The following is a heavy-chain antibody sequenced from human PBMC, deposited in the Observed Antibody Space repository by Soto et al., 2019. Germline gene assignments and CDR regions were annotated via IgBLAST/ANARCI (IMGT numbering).Heavy chain of an antibody. CDR3: TIGLVKGRGAFDI. Sequence: EVQLVESGGGLVKPGGSLRLSCAASGFTFSNAWMNWVRQAPGKGLEWVGRIKSKTDGGTTDYAAPVKGRFTISRDDSKITLYLQMSRLKPEDTAVYYCTIGLVKGRGAFDIWGQGTMVTVSS. CDR2: IKSKTDGGTT. D-gene: IGHD2-21*01. J-gene: IGHJ3*02. CDR1: GFTFSNAW. V-gene: IGHV3-15*07.